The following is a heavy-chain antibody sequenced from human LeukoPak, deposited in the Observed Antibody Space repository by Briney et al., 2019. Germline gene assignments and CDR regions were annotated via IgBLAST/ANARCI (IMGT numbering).Heavy chain of an antibody. CDR2: ISSNGGST. CDR1: GFTFSSYG. V-gene: IGHV3-64D*06. CDR3: VKRLAGTYYFDY. D-gene: IGHD1-1*01. Sequence: KAGGSLRLSCSASGFTFSSYGMHWVRQAPGKGLEYVSVISSNGGSTDYADSVKGRFTISRDNSKNTLYLQMSSLRVEDTAVYYCVKRLAGTYYFDYWGQGTLATVSS. J-gene: IGHJ4*02.